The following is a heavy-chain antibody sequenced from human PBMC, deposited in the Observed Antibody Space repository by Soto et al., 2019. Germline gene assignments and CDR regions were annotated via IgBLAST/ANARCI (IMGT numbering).Heavy chain of an antibody. CDR1: GFTFSSYA. Sequence: GGSLRLSCAASGFTFSSYAMHWVRQAPGKGLEWVAVISYDGSNKYYADSVKGRFTISRDNSKNTLYLQMNSLRAEDTAVYYCARSIPIVGTEGPFDYWGQGTLVTVSS. CDR3: ARSIPIVGTEGPFDY. J-gene: IGHJ4*02. CDR2: ISYDGSNK. D-gene: IGHD1-26*01. V-gene: IGHV3-30-3*01.